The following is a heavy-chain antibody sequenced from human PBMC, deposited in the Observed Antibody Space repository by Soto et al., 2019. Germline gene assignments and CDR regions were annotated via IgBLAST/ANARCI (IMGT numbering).Heavy chain of an antibody. Sequence: GSLRLSCAASGFTFSNAWMNWVRQAPGKGLEWVGRIKRKTDGGTTDYAAPVRGRFTISRDDSKNTPYLQMDSLKTEDTAVYYCATFRSGPAWGQGTLVTVSS. V-gene: IGHV3-15*01. CDR2: IKRKTDGGTT. J-gene: IGHJ5*02. CDR1: GFTFSNAW. CDR3: ATFRSGPA. D-gene: IGHD3-10*01.